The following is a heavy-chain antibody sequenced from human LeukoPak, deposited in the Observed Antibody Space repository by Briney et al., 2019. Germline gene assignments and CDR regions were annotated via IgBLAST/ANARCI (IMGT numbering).Heavy chain of an antibody. D-gene: IGHD4-17*01. CDR3: AKANYGDYGIDAFDI. CDR2: IRYDGSNK. Sequence: GGSLRLSCEASGFTFSSYGMHWVRQAPGKGLEWVAFIRYDGSNKYYADSVKGRFTISRDNSKNTLYLQMNSLRAEDTAVYYCAKANYGDYGIDAFDIWGQGTMVTVSS. CDR1: GFTFSSYG. J-gene: IGHJ3*02. V-gene: IGHV3-30*02.